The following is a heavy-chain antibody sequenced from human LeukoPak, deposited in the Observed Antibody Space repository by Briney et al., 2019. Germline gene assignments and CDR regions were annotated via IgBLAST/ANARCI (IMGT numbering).Heavy chain of an antibody. J-gene: IGHJ4*02. D-gene: IGHD5-18*01. V-gene: IGHV3-30-3*01. CDR1: GFTFSSYA. CDR2: ISYDGSNK. Sequence: GRSLRLSCAASGFTFSSYAMHWVRQAPGKGLEWVAVISYDGSNKYYADSVKGRFTISRDNSKNTLYPQMNSLRAEDTAVYYCARDRGGYSYGCEFDYWGQGTLVTVSS. CDR3: ARDRGGYSYGCEFDY.